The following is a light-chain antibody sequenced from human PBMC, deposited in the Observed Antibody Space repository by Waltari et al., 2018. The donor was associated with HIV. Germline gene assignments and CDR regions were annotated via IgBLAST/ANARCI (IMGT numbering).Light chain of an antibody. CDR2: WAS. CDR3: QQYFSTLKT. CDR1: QNVFNRSNNKNY. Sequence: IVMTQSPVSLTVSLGERATISCNSPQNVFNRSNNKNYLAWYQQKAGQPLKLLIDWASSRESGVPDRCSGSGAETDVTLTISSLEDEDVAVYYCQQYFSTLKTFGPGTKVEIK. V-gene: IGKV4-1*01. J-gene: IGKJ1*01.